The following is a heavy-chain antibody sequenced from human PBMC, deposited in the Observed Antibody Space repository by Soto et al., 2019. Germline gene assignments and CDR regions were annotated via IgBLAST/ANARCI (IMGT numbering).Heavy chain of an antibody. V-gene: IGHV4-59*01. J-gene: IGHJ6*02. CDR1: GGSIGSYY. CDR3: ARDDNGRFLEWLSQDYGMDV. Sequence: SETLSLTCSVSGGSIGSYYWSWIRQPPGKGLEWIGYIYYSGGTNNNPSLRSRVTISIDTSKNQFSLKLSSVTAADTAVYYCARDDNGRFLEWLSQDYGMDVWGQGTTVTVSS. CDR2: IYYSGGT. D-gene: IGHD3-3*01.